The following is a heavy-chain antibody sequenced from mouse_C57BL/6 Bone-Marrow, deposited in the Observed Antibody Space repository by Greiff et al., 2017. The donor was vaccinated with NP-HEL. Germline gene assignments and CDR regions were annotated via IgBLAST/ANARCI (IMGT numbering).Heavy chain of an antibody. CDR3: AKTRLRRGNYYYAMDY. CDR2: LWSGGST. D-gene: IGHD2-4*01. Sequence: VQLQQSGPGLVQPSQSLSITCTVSGFSLTSYGVHWVRQPPGKGLEWLGVLWSGGSTDYNAAFISRLSISKDNSKSQVFFKMNSLQADDTAIYYCAKTRLRRGNYYYAMDYWGQGTSVTVSS. V-gene: IGHV2-4*01. J-gene: IGHJ4*01. CDR1: GFSLTSYG.